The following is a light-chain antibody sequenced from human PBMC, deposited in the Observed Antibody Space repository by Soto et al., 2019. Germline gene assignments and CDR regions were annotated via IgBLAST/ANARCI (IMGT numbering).Light chain of an antibody. CDR2: DAF. V-gene: IGKV3-11*01. J-gene: IGKJ4*01. CDR1: QSISTN. CDR3: QQRNSWPLT. Sequence: EIVLTQSPATLSLSPGERVTLSCRASQSISTNLAWYQQKPGQAPRLLIYDAFNRATGIPARFSGSGSGTDFTLTISSLEPEDFAVYYCQQRNSWPLTLGGGTKVDIK.